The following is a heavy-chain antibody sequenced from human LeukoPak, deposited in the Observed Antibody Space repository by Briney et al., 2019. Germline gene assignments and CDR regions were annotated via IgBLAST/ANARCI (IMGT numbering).Heavy chain of an antibody. V-gene: IGHV3-7*01. CDR2: GKQDGAEK. CDR1: GFTFSTYW. Sequence: SGGCLRLSCAASGFTFSTYWMTWVRQAPGQGLEWVANGKQDGAEKYYVDSVKGPFTTSRDNAKNSLYLQMNSLRADDTAVYHCARHRGPYFDFWGQGTLVTVSS. J-gene: IGHJ4*02. CDR3: ARHRGPYFDF.